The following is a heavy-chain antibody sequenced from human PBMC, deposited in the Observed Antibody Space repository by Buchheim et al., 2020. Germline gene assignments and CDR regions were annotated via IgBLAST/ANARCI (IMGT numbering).Heavy chain of an antibody. V-gene: IGHV3-48*02. J-gene: IGHJ4*02. CDR3: ARDDGGSSGWGEWEPLDY. CDR1: GFTFSSYS. CDR2: ISSSSSTI. Sequence: EVQLVESGGGLVQPGGSLRLSCAASGFTFSSYSMNWVRQAPGKGLEWVSYISSSSSTIYYADSVKGRFTISRNNAKNSLYLQMNSLRDEDTAVYYCARDDGGSSGWGEWEPLDYWGQGTL. D-gene: IGHD6-19*01.